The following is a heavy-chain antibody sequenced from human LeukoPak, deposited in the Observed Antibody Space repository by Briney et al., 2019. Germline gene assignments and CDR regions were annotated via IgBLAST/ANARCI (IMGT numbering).Heavy chain of an antibody. CDR2: INHSGST. J-gene: IGHJ4*02. Sequence: SETLSLTCAVYGGSFSGYYWSWIRQPPGKGLEGIGEINHSGSTNYNPSLKSRVTISVDTSKNQFSLKLSSVTAADTAVYYCARGGIVVVPAAIPTDSDFDYWGLGTLVTVSS. V-gene: IGHV4-34*01. CDR1: GGSFSGYY. CDR3: ARGGIVVVPAAIPTDSDFDY. D-gene: IGHD2-2*02.